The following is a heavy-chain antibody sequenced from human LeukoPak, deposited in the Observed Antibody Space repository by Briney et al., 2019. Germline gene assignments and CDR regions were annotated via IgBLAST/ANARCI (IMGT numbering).Heavy chain of an antibody. CDR2: ISSSSSYI. V-gene: IGHV3-21*01. J-gene: IGHJ4*02. D-gene: IGHD4-17*01. CDR1: AFTFRSYG. CDR3: ARDNVDYGDLRAAYFDY. Sequence: PGGSLRLSCAASAFTFRSYGMNWVRQAPGKGLEWVSSISSSSSYIYYADSVKGRFTISRDNAKNSLYLQMNSLRAEDTAVYYCARDNVDYGDLRAAYFDYWGQGTLVTVSS.